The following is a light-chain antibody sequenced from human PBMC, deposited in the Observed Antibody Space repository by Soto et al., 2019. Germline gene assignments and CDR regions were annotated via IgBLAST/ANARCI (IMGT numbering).Light chain of an antibody. J-gene: IGKJ2*01. CDR3: QQYDNWPPWT. V-gene: IGKV3-15*01. CDR2: GAS. CDR1: QSISSN. Sequence: EIVMTQSPATLSVSQGERATLSCRASQSISSNLAWYQQKPGQAPRILIYGASTRATGIPARFSGSESGTEFTLTIASLQSEDFAVYYCQQYDNWPPWTFGQGTKLE.